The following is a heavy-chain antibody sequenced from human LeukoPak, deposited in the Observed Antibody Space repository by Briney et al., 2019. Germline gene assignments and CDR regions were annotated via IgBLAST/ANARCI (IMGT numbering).Heavy chain of an antibody. D-gene: IGHD6-6*01. Sequence: GRSLRLSCAASGFTFSSYAMHWVRQAPGKGLEWVAVISYDGSNKYYADSVKGRFTITRDNAKNSLYLQMNSLRAEDTAVYYCARDYEPIAALVYFDYWGQGTLVTVSS. CDR3: ARDYEPIAALVYFDY. V-gene: IGHV3-30-3*01. CDR2: ISYDGSNK. J-gene: IGHJ4*02. CDR1: GFTFSSYA.